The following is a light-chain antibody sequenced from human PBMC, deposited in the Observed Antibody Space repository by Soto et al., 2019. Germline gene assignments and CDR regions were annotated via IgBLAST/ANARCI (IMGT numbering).Light chain of an antibody. CDR3: QQYVNSPFT. J-gene: IGKJ3*01. CDR2: ASV. V-gene: IGKV3-20*01. Sequence: ELVLTQSPGSLSLSPGERATLSCKTSQSSGSNFVAWYQQKPGQPPRLLIYASVNRATGIPDRFSGSGSGTAFTLSISRLESEDFAVYYCQQYVNSPFTFGPGTKVDIK. CDR1: QSSGSNF.